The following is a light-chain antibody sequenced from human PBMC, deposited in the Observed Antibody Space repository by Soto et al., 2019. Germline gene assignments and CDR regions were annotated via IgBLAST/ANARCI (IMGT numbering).Light chain of an antibody. CDR2: EVH. CDR1: SGDIGEYDY. J-gene: IGLJ1*01. V-gene: IGLV2-14*01. CDR3: SSYTTTSTYV. Sequence: QSALTQPASVSGSPGQSITISCTGTSGDIGEYDYVSWFQQHAGKAPKLLIYEVHDRPSGVSNRFSGSKSGNTASLTISGLRAEDEADYFCSSYTTTSTYVFGAGTKVTVL.